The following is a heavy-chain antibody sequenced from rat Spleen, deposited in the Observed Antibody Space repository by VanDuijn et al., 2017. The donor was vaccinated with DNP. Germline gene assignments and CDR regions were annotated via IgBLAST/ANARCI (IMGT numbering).Heavy chain of an antibody. CDR3: ASTLVNYGTYGYYAMDA. CDR1: GLSLISYN. Sequence: QLQLKESGPGRVQPSQTLSLTCTVAGLSLISYNVHWVRQPPGKGLEWMGIIWTGGSTDYNSALKSRLSISRDTSKSQVFLKMNSLQTEDTATYYCASTLVNYGTYGYYAMDAWGQGTSVTVSS. J-gene: IGHJ4*01. V-gene: IGHV2-30*01. D-gene: IGHD1-3*01. CDR2: IWTGGST.